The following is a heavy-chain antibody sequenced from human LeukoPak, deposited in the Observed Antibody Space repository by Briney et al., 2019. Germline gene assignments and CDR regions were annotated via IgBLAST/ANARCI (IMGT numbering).Heavy chain of an antibody. Sequence: SETLSLTCTVSGGSISSYYWSWIRQPPGKGLEWIGYIYYSGSTNYNPSLKSRVTISVDTSKNQFSLKLSSVSAADTAVYYCARVVVAATPYFDYWGQGTLVTV. V-gene: IGHV4-59*01. J-gene: IGHJ4*02. CDR2: IYYSGST. CDR1: GGSISSYY. D-gene: IGHD2-15*01. CDR3: ARVVVAATPYFDY.